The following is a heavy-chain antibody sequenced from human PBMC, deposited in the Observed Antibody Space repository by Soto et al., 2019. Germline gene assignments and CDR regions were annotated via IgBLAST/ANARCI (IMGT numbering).Heavy chain of an antibody. CDR3: ARSLGPLEMATPFDY. CDR2: IWYDGSNK. CDR1: GFTFSSYG. J-gene: IGHJ4*02. V-gene: IGHV3-33*01. Sequence: GGSLRLSCAASGFTFSSYGMHWVRQAPGKGLEWVAVIWYDGSNKYYADSVKGRFTISRDNSKNTLYLQMNSLRAEDTAAYYCARSLGPLEMATPFDYWGLGTLVTAPQ. D-gene: IGHD5-12*01.